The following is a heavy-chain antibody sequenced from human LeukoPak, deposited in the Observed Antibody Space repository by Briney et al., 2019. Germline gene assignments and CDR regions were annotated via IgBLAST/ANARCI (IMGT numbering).Heavy chain of an antibody. J-gene: IGHJ3*02. CDR2: IGSGSSDI. V-gene: IGHV3-21*06. D-gene: IGHD2-2*01. CDR1: GFTFSSYT. Sequence: GGSLRLSCAASGFTFSSYTMNWVRQAPGKGLEWVSCIGSGSSDIYYADSVKGRFTISRDNAKNSLYLQMNSLRDEDTAVYYCAREDCSSTSCSQDAFDIWGQGTMVTVSS. CDR3: AREDCSSTSCSQDAFDI.